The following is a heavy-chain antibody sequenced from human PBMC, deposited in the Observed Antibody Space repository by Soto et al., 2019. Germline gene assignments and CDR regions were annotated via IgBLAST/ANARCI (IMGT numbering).Heavy chain of an antibody. CDR3: ARAHAIAAAGNFDY. Sequence: SETLSLTCAVSGGSISSSNWWSCVRQPPGKGLEWIGEIYHSGSTNYNPSLKSRVTISVDKSKNQFSLKLSSVTAADTAVYYCARAHAIAAAGNFDYWGQGTLVTVSS. D-gene: IGHD6-13*01. J-gene: IGHJ4*02. V-gene: IGHV4-4*02. CDR1: GGSISSSNW. CDR2: IYHSGST.